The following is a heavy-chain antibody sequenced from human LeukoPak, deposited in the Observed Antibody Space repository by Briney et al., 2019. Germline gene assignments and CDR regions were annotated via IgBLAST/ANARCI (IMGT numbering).Heavy chain of an antibody. J-gene: IGHJ3*02. D-gene: IGHD1-26*01. V-gene: IGHV1-46*01. CDR1: GYTFTSYC. Sequence: GASVKVSCKASGYTFTSYCMHWVRQAPGQGLEWMGIINPSGGSTSYAQKFQGRVTMTRDMSTSTVYMELSSLRSEDTAVYYCARSGSGATTFGDAFDIWGQGTMVTVSS. CDR3: ARSGSGATTFGDAFDI. CDR2: INPSGGST.